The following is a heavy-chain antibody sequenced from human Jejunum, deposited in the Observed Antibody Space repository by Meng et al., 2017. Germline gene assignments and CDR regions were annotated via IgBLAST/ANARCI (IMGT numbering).Heavy chain of an antibody. CDR3: AGRSYNYDDYFDF. J-gene: IGHJ4*02. CDR2: INTNSGGT. CDR1: GDTLNGFY. V-gene: IGHV1-2*06. D-gene: IGHD5-24*01. Sequence: QVQMEQSGAEVRKPGASVKGSCWASGDTLNGFYMHWVRQAPGQGLEWMGRINTNSGGTNYAQNFKGRVTLTRDTSTVYMEVNRLRSDDTAVYYCAGRSYNYDDYFDFWGRGTLVTVSS.